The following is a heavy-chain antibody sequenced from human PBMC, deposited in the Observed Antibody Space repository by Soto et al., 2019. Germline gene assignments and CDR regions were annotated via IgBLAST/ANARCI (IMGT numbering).Heavy chain of an antibody. CDR2: IYPGDSDT. Sequence: PGESLKISCQGSGYRFTSYWIGWVRQMPGKGLEWMGIIYPGDSDTRYSPSFQGQVTISADKSISTAYLQWSSLKASDTATYYCARRSQWRAFDIWGQGTMVTVSS. CDR1: GYRFTSYW. CDR3: ARRSQWRAFDI. V-gene: IGHV5-51*01. J-gene: IGHJ3*02. D-gene: IGHD6-19*01.